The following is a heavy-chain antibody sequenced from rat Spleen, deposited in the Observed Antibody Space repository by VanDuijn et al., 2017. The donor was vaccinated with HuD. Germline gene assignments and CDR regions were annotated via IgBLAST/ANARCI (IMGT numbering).Heavy chain of an antibody. CDR3: ARQLQWCVMDA. CDR1: GFNFNDYW. V-gene: IGHV4-2*01. Sequence: EVKLVESGGGLVQPGRSLKLSCAASGFNFNDYWMGWVRQAPGKGLEWIGEINKDSSTINYTPSLKDKFTISRDNAQNTLYLQMSKLGSEDTAIYYCARQLQWCVMDAWGQGASVTVSS. J-gene: IGHJ4*01. D-gene: IGHD1-1*01. CDR2: INKDSSTI.